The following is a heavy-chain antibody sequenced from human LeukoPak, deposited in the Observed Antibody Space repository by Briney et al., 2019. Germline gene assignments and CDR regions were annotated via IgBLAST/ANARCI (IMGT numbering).Heavy chain of an antibody. D-gene: IGHD5-24*01. CDR3: ARGGDGYNLDYYYYMDV. J-gene: IGHJ6*03. CDR2: IVPMFGTA. Sequence: GASVKVSCKASGGTFSSYAIRWVRQAPGQELEWMGGIVPMFGTADYAQKLQGRVTITADKSTSTAYMELSSLRSEDTAVYYCARGGDGYNLDYYYYMDVWGKGTTVTVSS. CDR1: GGTFSSYA. V-gene: IGHV1-69*06.